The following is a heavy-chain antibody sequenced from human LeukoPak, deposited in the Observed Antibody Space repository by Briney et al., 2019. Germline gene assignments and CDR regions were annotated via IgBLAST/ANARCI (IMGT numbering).Heavy chain of an antibody. Sequence: GGSLRLSCAASGFTFSSYAMSWVRQAPGKGLEWVSTISGSGGSTYYADSVKGRFTISRDNSKNTLYLQMNRLRAEDTAVYYCAKRPDSSWYPSVPFDYWGQGTLVTVSS. CDR1: GFTFSSYA. CDR2: ISGSGGST. J-gene: IGHJ4*02. CDR3: AKRPDSSWYPSVPFDY. D-gene: IGHD6-13*01. V-gene: IGHV3-23*01.